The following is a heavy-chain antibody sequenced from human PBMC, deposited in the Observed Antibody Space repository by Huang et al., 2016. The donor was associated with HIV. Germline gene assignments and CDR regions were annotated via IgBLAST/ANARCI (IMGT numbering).Heavy chain of an antibody. Sequence: QVQLVQSGAEVKKPGASVKVSCKASGYTFSNYDINWVRQAPGQGIEWRGWMNPNSGNTGYARKFQGRVTMTRSTSISTAYMELSRLRFEDTAVYYCATLPPVNYGRSGGRVRDYWGQGSLVTVSS. J-gene: IGHJ4*02. CDR1: GYTFSNYD. CDR2: MNPNSGNT. CDR3: ATLPPVNYGRSGGRVRDY. D-gene: IGHD2-15*01. V-gene: IGHV1-8*01.